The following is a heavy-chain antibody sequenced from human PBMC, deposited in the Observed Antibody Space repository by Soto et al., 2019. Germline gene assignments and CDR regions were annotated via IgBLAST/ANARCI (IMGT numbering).Heavy chain of an antibody. CDR3: ARGRSSWWFAP. D-gene: IGHD6-13*01. CDR1: GDSIIRSF. J-gene: IGHJ5*02. V-gene: IGHV4-59*12. Sequence: SETLSLTCSVSGDSIIRSFWGWIRQSPGKGLQYIGYISDSGVTDYDPSLKSRVTISVDTSKNQFSLKLRSVTAADTAVYYCARGRSSWWFAPWGQGTLVTVSS. CDR2: ISDSGVT.